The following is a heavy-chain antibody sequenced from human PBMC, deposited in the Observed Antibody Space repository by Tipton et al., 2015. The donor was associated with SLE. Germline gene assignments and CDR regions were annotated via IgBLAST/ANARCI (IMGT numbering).Heavy chain of an antibody. J-gene: IGHJ4*02. V-gene: IGHV4-61*05. CDR3: ARYARGYSGYEGFDY. D-gene: IGHD5-12*01. CDR1: GGSISSSSYY. Sequence: TLSLTCTVSGGSISSSSYYWGWIRQPPGKGLEWIGYIYYSGSTNYNPSLKSRVTISVDTSKNQFSLKLSSVTAADTAVYYCARYARGYSGYEGFDYWGQGTLVTVSS. CDR2: IYYSGST.